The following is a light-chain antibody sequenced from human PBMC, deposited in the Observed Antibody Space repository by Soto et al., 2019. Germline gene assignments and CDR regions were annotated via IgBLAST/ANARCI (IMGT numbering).Light chain of an antibody. CDR3: QQYGTLIT. CDR2: GAS. V-gene: IGKV3-20*01. J-gene: IGKJ5*01. CDR1: QSVANSH. Sequence: EIVLTQSPGTQSLSPGERATLSCRASQSVANSHLAWYQQKPGQAPRLLIYGASSRATGIPDRFSGSGSGTDFTLTISRLESEDFAVYYCQQYGTLITFGQGTRLEIK.